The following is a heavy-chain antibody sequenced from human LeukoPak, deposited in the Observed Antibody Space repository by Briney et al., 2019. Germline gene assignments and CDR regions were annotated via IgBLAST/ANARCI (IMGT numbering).Heavy chain of an antibody. Sequence: GGSLRLSCAASGFTFSNAWMSWVRQAPGKGLEWVSAISGSGGSTYYADSVKGRFTISRDNSKNTLYLQMNSLRAEDTAVYYCAKPTGIAAAYDYWGQGTLVTVSS. CDR2: ISGSGGST. D-gene: IGHD6-13*01. J-gene: IGHJ4*02. CDR1: GFTFSNAW. V-gene: IGHV3-23*01. CDR3: AKPTGIAAAYDY.